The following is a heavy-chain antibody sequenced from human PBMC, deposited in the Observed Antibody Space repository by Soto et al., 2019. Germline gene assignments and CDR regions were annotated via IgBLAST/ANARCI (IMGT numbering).Heavy chain of an antibody. J-gene: IGHJ4*02. V-gene: IGHV3-30*03. Sequence: QVQLVESGGGVVQPGRSLRLSCAASGFTFSSYGMHWVRQAPGKVLEWVAAISHDGSNKYYADSVKGRLTISRDNSKNALFLQRNSLRPEETAVYYCAPGVGGWKFDYWGQGTLVTVSS. CDR3: APGVGGWKFDY. D-gene: IGHD6-19*01. CDR2: ISHDGSNK. CDR1: GFTFSSYG.